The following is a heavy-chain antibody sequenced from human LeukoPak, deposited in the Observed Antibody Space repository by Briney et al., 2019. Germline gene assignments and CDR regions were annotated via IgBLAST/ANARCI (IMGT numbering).Heavy chain of an antibody. CDR2: MNPNSGNT. CDR1: GYTFTSYD. CDR3: ARVYYYGSETLSLPLDH. J-gene: IGHJ4*02. Sequence: ASVKVSCKASGYTFTSYDINWVRQATGQGLEWMGWMNPNSGNTGYAQKFQGRVTMTRNTSISTAYMELSSLRSEDTAVYYCARVYYYGSETLSLPLDHWGQGTLVTVSS. D-gene: IGHD3-10*01. V-gene: IGHV1-8*01.